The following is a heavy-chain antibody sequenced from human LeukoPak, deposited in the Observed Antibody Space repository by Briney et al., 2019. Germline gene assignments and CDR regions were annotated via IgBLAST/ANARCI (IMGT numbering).Heavy chain of an antibody. J-gene: IGHJ4*02. V-gene: IGHV1-3*04. CDR1: GYTFTDYA. Sequence: ASEKVSCKASGYTFTDYAIHWVRQAPGQRLEWMGWINTGNGNTKYSQKFQDRVTLTRDTSASTVYMELSSLRSEDTAVYYCAREYYYDETPDYWGQGTLVTVSS. CDR3: AREYYYDETPDY. CDR2: INTGNGNT. D-gene: IGHD3-22*01.